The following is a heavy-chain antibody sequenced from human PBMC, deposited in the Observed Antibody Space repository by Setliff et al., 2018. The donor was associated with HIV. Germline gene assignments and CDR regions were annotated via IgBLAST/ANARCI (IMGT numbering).Heavy chain of an antibody. CDR1: GFKFRDYT. Sequence: QPGGSLRLSCAASGFKFRDYTLSWLRQFPGKGLEWVSAIAGNKGTTFYADSVKGRFTISRDNFRNTLYLQMNSLRPEDTAVYYCARVQQQLLQEDDYFDYWGQGTLVTVSS. CDR3: ARVQQQLLQEDDYFDY. J-gene: IGHJ4*02. CDR2: IAGNKGTT. V-gene: IGHV3-23*01. D-gene: IGHD6-13*01.